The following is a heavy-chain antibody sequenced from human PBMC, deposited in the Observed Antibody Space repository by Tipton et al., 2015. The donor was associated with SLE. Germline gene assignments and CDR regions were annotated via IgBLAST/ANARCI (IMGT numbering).Heavy chain of an antibody. J-gene: IGHJ4*02. CDR1: GGSISSGRYY. Sequence: TLSLTCTVSGGSISSGRYYWSWIRQPAGKGLEWIGRIYTSGSTNYNPSLKSRVTISVNTSKDQFSLRLNSVTAADTAVYYCAREAGDGMTTVGFDYWGQGALVTVSS. CDR3: AREAGDGMTTVGFDY. V-gene: IGHV4-61*02. CDR2: IYTSGST. D-gene: IGHD4-11*01.